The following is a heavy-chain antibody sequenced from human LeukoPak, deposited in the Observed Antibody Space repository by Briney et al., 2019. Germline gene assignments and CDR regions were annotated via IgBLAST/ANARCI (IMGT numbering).Heavy chain of an antibody. Sequence: PPETLSLTCTVSGASINGYYWTWVRLPADKGLEWIGRLYSDGTPYYNPSLKSRVTMSVDTSKNQFSLKLRSVTAADTAIYYCARGSSGVTRRYYFDFWGQGALVTVSS. CDR1: GASINGYY. CDR2: LYSDGTP. J-gene: IGHJ4*02. D-gene: IGHD3-22*01. V-gene: IGHV4-4*07. CDR3: ARGSSGVTRRYYFDF.